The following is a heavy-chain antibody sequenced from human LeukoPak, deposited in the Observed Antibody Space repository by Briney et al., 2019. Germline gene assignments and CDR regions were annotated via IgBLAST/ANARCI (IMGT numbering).Heavy chain of an antibody. D-gene: IGHD5-24*01. Sequence: GALRLSCAASGFSFSGYSMNWVRQAPGKGLEWVSSISSSSIYIYYADSLKGRFTISRDNARNSLYLQMNSLRAEDTAVYYCARPRGNVEMATIPFDYWGQGTVVTVSS. CDR3: ARPRGNVEMATIPFDY. CDR1: GFSFSGYS. J-gene: IGHJ4*02. V-gene: IGHV3-21*01. CDR2: ISSSSIYI.